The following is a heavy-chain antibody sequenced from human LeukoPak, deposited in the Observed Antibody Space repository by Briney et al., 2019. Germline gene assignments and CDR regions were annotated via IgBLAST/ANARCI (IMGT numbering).Heavy chain of an antibody. CDR3: ARGPATVWFDP. CDR1: GGSISSGSYY. V-gene: IGHV4-61*02. D-gene: IGHD4-11*01. J-gene: IGHJ5*02. Sequence: PSETLSLTCTVSGGSISSGSYYWSWIRQPAGKGLEWIVRIYTSGSTNYNPSLKSRFTISVDTSKNQFSLKLSSVTAADTAVYYCARGPATVWFDPWGQGTLVTVSS. CDR2: IYTSGST.